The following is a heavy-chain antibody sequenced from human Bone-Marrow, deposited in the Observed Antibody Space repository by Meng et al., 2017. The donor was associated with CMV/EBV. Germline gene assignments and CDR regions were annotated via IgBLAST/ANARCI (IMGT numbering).Heavy chain of an antibody. Sequence: GSLRLSCTVSGGSITTFYWNWIRQPPRKGLEWIGNVYYTGSTNYNPSLKSRVTISLDTSKNQLSLKLNSLTTADTALYFCARGRSCVNGVCYDDHNYFGSWGQGTLVTVSS. V-gene: IGHV4-59*01. CDR3: ARGRSCVNGVCYDDHNYFGS. CDR2: VYYTGST. CDR1: GGSITTFY. J-gene: IGHJ5*01. D-gene: IGHD2-8*01.